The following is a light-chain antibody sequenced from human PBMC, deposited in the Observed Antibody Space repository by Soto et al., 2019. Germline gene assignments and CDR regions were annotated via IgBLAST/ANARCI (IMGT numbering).Light chain of an antibody. V-gene: IGLV2-14*01. J-gene: IGLJ3*02. CDR2: EVT. CDR3: CSYTGTTSPWV. CDR1: SSDIGAYDY. Sequence: QSVLTQPASVSGSPGESIIISCTGSSSDIGAYDYVSWYQHHPGRAPKVIIFEVTDRASGVSHRFAGSKSGNTASLTISGLQAEDEADYYCCSYTGTTSPWVFGGGTQLTVL.